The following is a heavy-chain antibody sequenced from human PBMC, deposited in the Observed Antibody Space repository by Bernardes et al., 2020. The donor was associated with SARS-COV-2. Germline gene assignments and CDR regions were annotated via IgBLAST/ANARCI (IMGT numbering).Heavy chain of an antibody. CDR2: IAVTAATI. V-gene: IGHV3-23*01. D-gene: IGHD1-1*01. Sequence: GYLSLSCAASGFTFSDYSMAWVRQAPGKGLEWVSNIAVTAATIYYRDSVKGRFAISRDNSRNTLSLQMSSLTGEDTALYYCARLGRPFAADYWGQGILVTVSS. J-gene: IGHJ4*02. CDR3: ARLGRPFAADY. CDR1: GFTFSDYS.